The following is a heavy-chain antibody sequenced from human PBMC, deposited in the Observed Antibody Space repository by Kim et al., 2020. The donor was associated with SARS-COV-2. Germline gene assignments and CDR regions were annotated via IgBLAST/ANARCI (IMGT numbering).Heavy chain of an antibody. J-gene: IGHJ2*01. Sequence: GGSLRLSCAASGFTFSSYSMNWVRQAPGKGLEWVSYISSSTIYYADSVKGRFTISRDNAKNSLYLQMNSLRAEDTAVYYCARGISDWYFDLWGRGTLVTVSS. V-gene: IGHV3-48*04. CDR1: GFTFSSYS. CDR3: ARGISDWYFDL. CDR2: ISSSTI.